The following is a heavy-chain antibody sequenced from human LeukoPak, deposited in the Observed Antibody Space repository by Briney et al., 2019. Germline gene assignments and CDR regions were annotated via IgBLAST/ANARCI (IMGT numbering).Heavy chain of an antibody. J-gene: IGHJ6*02. CDR2: ISSSSSYI. Sequence: GGSLRLSCAASGFTFSSYSMNWVRQAPGKGLEWVSSISSSSSYIYYADSVKGRFTISRDNAKNSLYLQMNSLRAEDTAVYYCARDIGQLVHSSYYYGMDVWGQGTTVTVSS. CDR1: GFTFSSYS. V-gene: IGHV3-21*01. CDR3: ARDIGQLVHSSYYYGMDV. D-gene: IGHD6-13*01.